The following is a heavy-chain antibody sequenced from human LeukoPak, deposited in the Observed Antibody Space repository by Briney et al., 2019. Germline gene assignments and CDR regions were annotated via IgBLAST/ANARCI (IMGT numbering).Heavy chain of an antibody. CDR3: ARAILSDPKYYGMDV. D-gene: IGHD3-9*01. Sequence: GGSLRLSCAASGFKFSDYGMSWVRQAPGKGLEWVSGINWNADSTGYADSVKGRFTISKDNAKNSLFLQMNSLRAEDAAMYYCARAILSDPKYYGMDVWGQGTTVTVSS. CDR1: GFKFSDYG. CDR2: INWNADST. V-gene: IGHV3-20*04. J-gene: IGHJ6*02.